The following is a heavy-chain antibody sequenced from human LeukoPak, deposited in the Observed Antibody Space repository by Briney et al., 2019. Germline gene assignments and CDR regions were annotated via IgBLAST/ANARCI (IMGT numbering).Heavy chain of an antibody. CDR2: ISHSGST. CDR1: GGSINSGGYY. CDR3: ARGGYYYDTCGPFDY. Sequence: SETLSLTCTVPGGSINSGGYYWSWIRQHPGKGLEWIGYISHSGSTSYNPSLKSRVTISVDTSNNEFSLRLTSVTAADTAVYYCARGGYYYDTCGPFDYWGQGTLVTVSS. D-gene: IGHD3-22*01. V-gene: IGHV4-31*03. J-gene: IGHJ4*02.